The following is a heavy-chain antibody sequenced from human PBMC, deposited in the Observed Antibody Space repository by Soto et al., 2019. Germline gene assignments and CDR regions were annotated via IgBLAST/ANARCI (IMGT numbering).Heavy chain of an antibody. CDR1: GYTFTSYG. D-gene: IGHD2-21*02. V-gene: IGHV1-18*01. Sequence: RASVKVSCKASGYTFTSYGISWVRQAPGQGLEWMGWISSYNGNTKYAENLQGRVTMTTDTSTSTAYMELRSLRSDDTAVYYCARDTVVVTATFDSWGQGTPVTVSS. CDR2: ISSYNGNT. J-gene: IGHJ4*02. CDR3: ARDTVVVTATFDS.